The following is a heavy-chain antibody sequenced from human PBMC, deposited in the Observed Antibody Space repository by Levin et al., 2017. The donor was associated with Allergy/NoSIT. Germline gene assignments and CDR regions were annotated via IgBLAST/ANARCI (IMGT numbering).Heavy chain of an antibody. CDR2: INWNGGTK. Sequence: GGSLRLSCVASGFTFDDYGMSWVRQAPGKGLEWVSGINWNGGTKGYADSVKGRFTISRDNAKNSLYLQMNSLRAEDTALYYCATRMSGIAVGAFDIWGQGTMVTVSS. CDR3: ATRMSGIAVGAFDI. J-gene: IGHJ3*02. CDR1: GFTFDDYG. V-gene: IGHV3-20*04. D-gene: IGHD6-19*01.